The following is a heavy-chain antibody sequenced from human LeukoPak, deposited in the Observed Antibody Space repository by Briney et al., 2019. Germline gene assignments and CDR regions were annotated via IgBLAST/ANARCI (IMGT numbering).Heavy chain of an antibody. CDR2: IYYSGST. J-gene: IGHJ4*02. CDR3: ASSRGGCSSTSSYDY. CDR1: GGSISSYY. V-gene: IGHV4-59*01. D-gene: IGHD2-2*01. Sequence: PSETLSLTCTVSGGSISSYYWSWIRQPPGKGLEWIGYIYYSGSTNYNPSLKSRVTISVDTSKNQFSLKLSSVIAADTAVYHCASSRGGCSSTSSYDYWGQGTPVTVSS.